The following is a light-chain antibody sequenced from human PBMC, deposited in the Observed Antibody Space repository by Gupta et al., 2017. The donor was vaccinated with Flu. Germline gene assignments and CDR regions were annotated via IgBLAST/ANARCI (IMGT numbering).Light chain of an antibody. Sequence: SSTLTQDRAVSVALEKQVRTPCQGDSLRSYYASWYQQTPGQAPVLVIYDENKRPSGIPYRFSGSRSGNTASLTITGAQAEDDADYYCNSRDSSGNHLWVFGGGTKLTVL. CDR3: NSRDSSGNHLWV. CDR2: DEN. CDR1: SLRSYY. J-gene: IGLJ3*02. V-gene: IGLV3-19*01.